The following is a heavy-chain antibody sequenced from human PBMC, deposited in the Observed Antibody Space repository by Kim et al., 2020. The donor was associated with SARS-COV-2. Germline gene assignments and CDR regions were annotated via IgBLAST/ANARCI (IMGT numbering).Heavy chain of an antibody. D-gene: IGHD1-26*01. J-gene: IGHJ6*02. CDR3: ASQVGATDYYYYGMDV. V-gene: IGHV1-69*01. Sequence: KVQGRVTITADDSTSTAYMELSSLRSEDTAVYYCASQVGATDYYYYGMDVWGQGTTVTVSS.